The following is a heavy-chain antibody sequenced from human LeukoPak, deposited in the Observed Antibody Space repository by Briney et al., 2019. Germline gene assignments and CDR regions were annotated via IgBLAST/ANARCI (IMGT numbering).Heavy chain of an antibody. J-gene: IGHJ4*02. Sequence: GASVKVSRKASGYTFTGYYMHWVRQAPGQGLEWMGWINPNSGGTNYAQKFQGRVTMTRDTSITTAYMELSRLRSDDTAVYYCARVEAYCSSISCYIYYFDYWGQGTLVTVSS. CDR1: GYTFTGYY. D-gene: IGHD2-2*01. V-gene: IGHV1-2*02. CDR3: ARVEAYCSSISCYIYYFDY. CDR2: INPNSGGT.